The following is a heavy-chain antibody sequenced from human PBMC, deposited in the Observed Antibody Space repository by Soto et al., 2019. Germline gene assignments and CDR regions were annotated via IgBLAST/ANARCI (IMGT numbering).Heavy chain of an antibody. CDR3: ARHPTHSSSWADY. CDR1: GGSISSSSYY. V-gene: IGHV4-39*01. CDR2: IHYSEST. J-gene: IGHJ4*02. Sequence: QLQLQESGPGLVKPSETLSLTCTVSGGSISSSSYYWGWIRQPPGKGLEWIGSIHYSESTYYNPSLQTRVTTSVDPSPYQLSLKLRSVTAADTAVYSCARHPTHSSSWADYWGQGTLVTVSS. D-gene: IGHD6-13*01.